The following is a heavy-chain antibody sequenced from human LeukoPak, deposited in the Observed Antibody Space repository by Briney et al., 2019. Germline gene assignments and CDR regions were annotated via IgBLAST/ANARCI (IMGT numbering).Heavy chain of an antibody. V-gene: IGHV4-39*01. D-gene: IGHD3-3*01. CDR2: IFYNGNT. J-gene: IGHJ4*02. CDR3: TRRPKEPGFWSGYVDS. CDR1: GAIIKREGFN. Sequence: SETLSLTCSVSGAIIKREGFNWDWIRQPPGKGLEYIGSIFYNGNTYYNPSLESRVTISVDTSKNQFSLNMFYVTAADTAVYYCTRRPKEPGFWSGYVDSWGQGTLVTVS.